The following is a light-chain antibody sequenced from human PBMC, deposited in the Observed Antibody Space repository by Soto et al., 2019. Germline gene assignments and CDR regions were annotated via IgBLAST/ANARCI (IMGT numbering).Light chain of an antibody. J-gene: IGLJ3*02. CDR2: VGTGEIVG. V-gene: IGLV9-49*01. CDR1: SGNSNYK. CDR3: GADHGSGSNCVCV. Sequence: QLVLTQPPSASASLGDSVTITCTLSSGNSNYKVDWYQQRPGKGPRFVLRVGTGEIVGSKGDGIPARFSVLGSGLNRYLTIKNIREEDESDYHCGADHGSGSNCVCVFGGGTKITVL.